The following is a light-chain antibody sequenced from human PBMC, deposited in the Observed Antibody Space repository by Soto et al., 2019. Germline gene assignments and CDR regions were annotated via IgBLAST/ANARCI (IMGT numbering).Light chain of an antibody. Sequence: EIVFTQPPFTLCLCPLEIASLSCRASQSVSSSYLAWYQQKPGQAPRLLIYGASSRATGIPDRFSGSGFGTDFTLTISRLEPEHFAVYYCQQYGSSPQVTFGQGTRLEIK. CDR3: QQYGSSPQVT. CDR1: QSVSSSY. J-gene: IGKJ5*01. V-gene: IGKV3-20*01. CDR2: GAS.